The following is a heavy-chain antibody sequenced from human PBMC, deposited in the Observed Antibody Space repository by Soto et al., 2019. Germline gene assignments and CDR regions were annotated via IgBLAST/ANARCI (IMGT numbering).Heavy chain of an antibody. CDR2: IKQDGSEK. Sequence: GGSLRLSCAASGFTFSSYWMSWVRQAPGKGLEWVANIKQDGSEKYCVDSVKGRFTISRDNAKNSLYLQMNSLRAEDTAVYYCASAKGGYDILTGYPNDAFDIWGQGTMVTVSS. CDR1: GFTFSSYW. V-gene: IGHV3-7*01. CDR3: ASAKGGYDILTGYPNDAFDI. J-gene: IGHJ3*02. D-gene: IGHD3-9*01.